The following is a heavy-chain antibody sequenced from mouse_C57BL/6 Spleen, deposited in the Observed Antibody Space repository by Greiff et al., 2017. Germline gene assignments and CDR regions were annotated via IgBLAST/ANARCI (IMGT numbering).Heavy chain of an antibody. CDR3: ARYYYGSSLGY. CDR1: GYTFTDYY. D-gene: IGHD1-1*01. CDR2: INPNNGGT. V-gene: IGHV1-26*01. Sequence: VQLQQSGPELVKPGASVKISCKASGYTFTDYYMNRVKQSHGKSLEWIGDINPNNGGTSYNQKFKGKATLTVDKSSSTAYMELRSLTSEDSAVYYCARYYYGSSLGYWGQGTTLTVSS. J-gene: IGHJ2*01.